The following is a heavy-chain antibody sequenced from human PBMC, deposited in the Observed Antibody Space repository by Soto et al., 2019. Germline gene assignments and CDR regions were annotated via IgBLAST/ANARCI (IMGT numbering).Heavy chain of an antibody. Sequence: EVQLVESEGGLVQPGGSLRLSCAASGFTFSSYWMSWVRQAPGKGLEWVANIKQDGSEKYNVDFVKGRFTISRDNAKNSLYLQMNSLRVEDTAVYYCARAYGSGSLSGYWGQGTLVTVSS. J-gene: IGHJ4*02. V-gene: IGHV3-7*01. D-gene: IGHD3-10*01. CDR2: IKQDGSEK. CDR1: GFTFSSYW. CDR3: ARAYGSGSLSGY.